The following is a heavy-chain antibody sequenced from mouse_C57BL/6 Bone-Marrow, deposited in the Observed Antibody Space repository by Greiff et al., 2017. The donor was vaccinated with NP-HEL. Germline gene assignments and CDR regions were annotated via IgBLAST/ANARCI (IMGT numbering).Heavy chain of an antibody. Sequence: QVQLQQSGAELMKPGASVKLSCKATGYTFTGYWIEWVKQRPGHGLEWIGEILPGSGSTNYHEKFKGKATFTADTSSNTAYMQLSSLTTEDSAIYYCARRGTTDYAMDYWGQGTSVTVSS. J-gene: IGHJ4*01. D-gene: IGHD5-5*01. CDR2: ILPGSGST. CDR1: GYTFTGYW. V-gene: IGHV1-9*01. CDR3: ARRGTTDYAMDY.